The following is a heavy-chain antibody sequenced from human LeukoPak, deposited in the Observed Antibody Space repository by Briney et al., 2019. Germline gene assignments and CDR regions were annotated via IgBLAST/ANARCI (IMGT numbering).Heavy chain of an antibody. CDR1: GFTFSSYT. D-gene: IGHD2-21*01. J-gene: IGHJ3*02. CDR2: ISGSGVGT. CDR3: AKDQVISGSEASDI. Sequence: GGSLRLSCAASGFTFSSYTMNWVRQAPGKGLEWVSAISGSGVGTYYADSVKGRFTISRDNSWNTLYLQMSSLRVEDTAVYYCAKDQVISGSEASDIWGQGTMVTVSS. V-gene: IGHV3-23*01.